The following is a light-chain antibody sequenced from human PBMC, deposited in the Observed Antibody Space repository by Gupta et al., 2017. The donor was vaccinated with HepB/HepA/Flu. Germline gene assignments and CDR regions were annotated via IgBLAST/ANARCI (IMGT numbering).Light chain of an antibody. CDR3: QQYNDWPRT. CDR2: DAC. V-gene: IGKV3-15*01. Sequence: EIVMTQSPATRPVSQGERAVRSCSASHSISSYLVWYQQKPGQAPRLLIYDACSRAAGTAARCGGSGSGTEFTLTISILHSDDFAVFYCQQYNDWPRTFGQGTKVEVK. J-gene: IGKJ1*01. CDR1: HSISSY.